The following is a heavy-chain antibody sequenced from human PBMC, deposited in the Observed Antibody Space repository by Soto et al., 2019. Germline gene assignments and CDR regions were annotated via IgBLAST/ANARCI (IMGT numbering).Heavy chain of an antibody. V-gene: IGHV4-31*03. CDR1: GDSLSSGGHY. D-gene: IGHD3-9*01. CDR3: ARVDHRGYFASLTDY. Sequence: SETLSLTCTVSGDSLSSGGHYWSWIRQHPGKGLEWIGHIYDSVNTYYSPSLRSRVTISADMSKNQFSLNLRSVTAADTAVYYCARVDHRGYFASLTDYWGQGTLGTVSS. J-gene: IGHJ4*02. CDR2: IYDSVNT.